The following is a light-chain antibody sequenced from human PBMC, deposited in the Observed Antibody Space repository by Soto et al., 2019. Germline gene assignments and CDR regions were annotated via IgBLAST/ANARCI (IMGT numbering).Light chain of an antibody. Sequence: TALTHPRSASATPAQRFTLPCSGSNSNIGTNTVNWYQQLPGTAPRLLTYTNNQRPSGVPQRSSGSKTVPSAALAIGQLPSEDGADYYCEGWDDRLGAYVFGTGTKVTVL. CDR1: NSNIGTNT. V-gene: IGLV1-44*01. CDR2: TNN. CDR3: EGWDDRLGAYV. J-gene: IGLJ1*01.